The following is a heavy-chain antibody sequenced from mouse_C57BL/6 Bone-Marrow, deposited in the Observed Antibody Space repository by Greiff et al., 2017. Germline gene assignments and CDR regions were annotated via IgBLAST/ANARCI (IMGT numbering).Heavy chain of an antibody. J-gene: IGHJ4*01. Sequence: VQLQESGPELVKPGASVKISCKASGYAFSSSWMNWVKQRPGRGLEWIGRIYPGDGDTNYNGKFKGKATLPADKSSSTAYMHLSSLTSEDSAVYFCARSGDGYLYYAMDYWGQGTSVTVSS. CDR3: ARSGDGYLYYAMDY. V-gene: IGHV1-82*01. D-gene: IGHD2-3*01. CDR1: GYAFSSSW. CDR2: IYPGDGDT.